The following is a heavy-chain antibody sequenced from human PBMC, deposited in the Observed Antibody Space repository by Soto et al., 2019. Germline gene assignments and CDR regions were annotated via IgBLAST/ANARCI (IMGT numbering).Heavy chain of an antibody. J-gene: IGHJ6*02. CDR2: IYYSGST. Sequence: SETLSLTCTVSGGSISSSSYYWGWIRQPPGKGLEWIGSIYYSGSTYYNPSLKSRVTISVDTSKNQFSLKLSSVTAADTAMYYCARGGRDGYNEAYYCYYGLDVWGQGTSVTVSS. V-gene: IGHV4-39*01. CDR1: GGSISSSSYY. CDR3: ARGGRDGYNEAYYCYYGLDV. D-gene: IGHD1-20*01.